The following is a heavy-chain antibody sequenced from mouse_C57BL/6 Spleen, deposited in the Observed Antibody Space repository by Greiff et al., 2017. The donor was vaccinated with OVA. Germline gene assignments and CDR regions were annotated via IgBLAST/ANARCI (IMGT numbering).Heavy chain of an antibody. D-gene: IGHD1-2*01. V-gene: IGHV1-72*01. Sequence: QVQLKQPGAELVKPGASVKLSCKASGYTFTSYWMHWVKQRPGRGLEWIGRIDPNSGGTKYNEKFKSKATLTVDKPSSTAYMQLSSLTSEDSAVYYCARDGSIKCWYFDVWGTGTTVTVSS. CDR3: ARDGSIKCWYFDV. CDR2: IDPNSGGT. CDR1: GYTFTSYW. J-gene: IGHJ1*03.